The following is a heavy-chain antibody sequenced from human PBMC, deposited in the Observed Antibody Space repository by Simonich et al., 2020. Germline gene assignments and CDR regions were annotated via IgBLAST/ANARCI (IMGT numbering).Heavy chain of an antibody. Sequence: EVQLVESGGGLVKPGGSLRLSCAASGFTFSSYSMNWVRHAPGRGLEGVSSISSSSSYIYYADSVKGRFTISRVNAKNSLYLQMNSLRAEDTAVYYCAREIEAGNAFDIWGQGTMVTVSS. CDR3: AREIEAGNAFDI. CDR1: GFTFSSYS. CDR2: ISSSSSYI. J-gene: IGHJ3*02. V-gene: IGHV3-21*01.